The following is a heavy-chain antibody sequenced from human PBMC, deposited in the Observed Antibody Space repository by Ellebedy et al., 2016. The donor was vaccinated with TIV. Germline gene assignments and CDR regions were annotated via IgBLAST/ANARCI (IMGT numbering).Heavy chain of an antibody. D-gene: IGHD3-3*01. CDR1: GGSFSAYY. J-gene: IGHJ6*02. CDR2: INHSGST. V-gene: IGHV4-34*01. CDR3: AREGVSIFGILLSPGSLDV. Sequence: SQTLSLTCAVYGGSFSAYYWSWIRQPPGKGLEWIGEINHSGSTNYNPSLKSRVTVSVDTSKNQVSLRLSSVTATDSAIYYCAREGVSIFGILLSPGSLDVWGQGTTVTVSS.